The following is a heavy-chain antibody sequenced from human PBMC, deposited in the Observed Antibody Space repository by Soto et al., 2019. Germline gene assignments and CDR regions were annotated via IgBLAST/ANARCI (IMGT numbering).Heavy chain of an antibody. Sequence: QLQLQESGPGLVKPSETLSLTCTVSGGSISSSSYYWGWIRQPPGKGLEWIGSIYYSGSTYYNPSLKSRVTISVDTSKNQFSLTLSSVTAADTAVYYCARIDGDYFAYWYFDLWGRGTLVTVSS. J-gene: IGHJ2*01. CDR1: GGSISSSSYY. V-gene: IGHV4-39*01. CDR3: ARIDGDYFAYWYFDL. CDR2: IYYSGST. D-gene: IGHD4-17*01.